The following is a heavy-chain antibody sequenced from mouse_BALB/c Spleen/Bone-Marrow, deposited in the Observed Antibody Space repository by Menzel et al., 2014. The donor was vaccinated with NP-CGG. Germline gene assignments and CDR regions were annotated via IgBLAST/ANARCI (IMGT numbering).Heavy chain of an antibody. J-gene: IGHJ3*01. CDR2: SRNKAKHYTT. Sequence: EVVLVESGGGLVQPGDSLRLSCATSGFTFSDFYMEWVRQPPGKRLEWIAASRNKAKHYTTEYSASVKGRFIVSRDTSQSILYLQMNALRAEDTAIYYCARDVGYGNYFVYWGQGTLVTVSA. V-gene: IGHV7-1*02. D-gene: IGHD2-10*02. CDR3: ARDVGYGNYFVY. CDR1: GFTFSDFY.